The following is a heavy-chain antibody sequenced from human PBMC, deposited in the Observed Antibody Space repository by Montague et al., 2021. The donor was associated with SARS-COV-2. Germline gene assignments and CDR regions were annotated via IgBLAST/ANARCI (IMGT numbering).Heavy chain of an antibody. CDR3: ARDVEGFGELRVDY. Sequence: SLRLSCAASGFTFDDYGMSWVRQAPGKGLEWVSGINWNGGSAVYADSVKGRFTISRDNAKNSLYLQMNSLRAEDTALYYCARDVEGFGELRVDYWGQGTLVSV. CDR1: GFTFDDYG. J-gene: IGHJ4*02. D-gene: IGHD3-10*01. CDR2: INWNGGSA. V-gene: IGHV3-20*04.